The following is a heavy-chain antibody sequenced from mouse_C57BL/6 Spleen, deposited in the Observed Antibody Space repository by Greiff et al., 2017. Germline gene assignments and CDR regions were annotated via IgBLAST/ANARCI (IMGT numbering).Heavy chain of an antibody. V-gene: IGHV1-12*01. CDR2: IYPGNGDT. CDR3: ARAYGSSYRYAMDY. J-gene: IGHJ4*01. Sequence: LEWIGAIYPGNGDTSYNQKFKGKATLTVDKSSSTAYMQLSSLTSEDSAVYFCARAYGSSYRYAMDYWGQGTSVTVSS. D-gene: IGHD1-1*01.